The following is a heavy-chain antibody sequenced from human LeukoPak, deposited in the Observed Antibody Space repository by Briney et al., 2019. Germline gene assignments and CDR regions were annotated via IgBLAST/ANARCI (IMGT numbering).Heavy chain of an antibody. CDR3: VRDFAFGFCNTTTCRYPFDS. CDR2: MSTSSTYI. J-gene: IGHJ4*02. V-gene: IGHV3-21*06. Sequence: GGSLRLSCAASGFNFRGYNMNWVRQAPGKGLEWVSSMSTSSTYIYYADSIKGRFTISSDDARSLLYLQMDSLRAEDTAVYYCVRDFAFGFCNTTTCRYPFDSWGQGTLVTVSS. D-gene: IGHD3-16*01. CDR1: GFNFRGYN.